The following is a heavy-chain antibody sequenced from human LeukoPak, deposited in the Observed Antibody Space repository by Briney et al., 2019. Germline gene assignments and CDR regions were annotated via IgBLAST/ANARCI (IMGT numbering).Heavy chain of an antibody. J-gene: IGHJ5*02. V-gene: IGHV3-64*01. Sequence: PGGSLRLSCAASGFTFSSYAMHWVRQAPGKGLEYVSAISSNGGSTYYANSVKGRFTISRDNSKNTLYLQMNSLRSDDTAVFYCARGHGSGSTIWFDPWGQGTLVTVSS. D-gene: IGHD3-10*01. CDR3: ARGHGSGSTIWFDP. CDR1: GFTFSSYA. CDR2: ISSNGGST.